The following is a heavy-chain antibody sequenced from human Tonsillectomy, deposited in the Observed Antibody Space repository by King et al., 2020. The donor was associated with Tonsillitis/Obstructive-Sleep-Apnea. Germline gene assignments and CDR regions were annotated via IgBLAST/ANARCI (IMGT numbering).Heavy chain of an antibody. J-gene: IGHJ6*03. Sequence: VQLVESGGGVVQPGRSLRLSCAASGFTFSSYVMHWIRQAPGKGLEWVATILYDGSNKYYADSVKGRFAISRDNSKKMLFLQMSSMRAEDTAVYYCARGTEIVVRNYYMHVWGEGTTVTVSS. CDR3: ARGTEIVVRNYYMHV. CDR1: GFTFSSYV. D-gene: IGHD2-21*01. V-gene: IGHV3-30*09. CDR2: ILYDGSNK.